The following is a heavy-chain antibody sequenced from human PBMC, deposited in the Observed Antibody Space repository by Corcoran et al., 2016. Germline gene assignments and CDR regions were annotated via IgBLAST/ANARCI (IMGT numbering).Heavy chain of an antibody. Sequence: QVQLVQSGAEVKKPGSSVKVSCKASGGTFSSYAISWVRQAPGQGLEWMGGIIPIFGTANYAQKFQGRVTITADESTSTAYMELSSLRSEDTAVYYCANAVRGYSGYDRWDYFDYWGQGTLVTVSS. CDR3: ANAVRGYSGYDRWDYFDY. D-gene: IGHD5-12*01. V-gene: IGHV1-69*01. J-gene: IGHJ4*02. CDR1: GGTFSSYA. CDR2: IIPIFGTA.